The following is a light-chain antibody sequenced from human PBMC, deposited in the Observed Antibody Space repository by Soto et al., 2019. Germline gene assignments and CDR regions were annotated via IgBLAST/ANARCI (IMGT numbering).Light chain of an antibody. V-gene: IGKV1-5*01. CDR3: QQFHSFSRT. J-gene: IGKJ1*01. CDR1: QNIRSR. Sequence: DFKMTQTPSTLSASVGGSVTITCXASQNIRSRLAWFQQKPGKAPNLLIYDASTLESGVPSRFSGSGSGTEFTLTISSLQPEDFATYYCQQFHSFSRTSGQGTKVDIK. CDR2: DAS.